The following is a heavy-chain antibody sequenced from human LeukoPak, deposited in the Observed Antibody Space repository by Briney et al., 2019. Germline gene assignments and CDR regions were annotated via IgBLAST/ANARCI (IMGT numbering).Heavy chain of an antibody. V-gene: IGHV4-4*07. J-gene: IGHJ4*02. CDR1: GGSISSYY. CDR3: ARDSSQYSSSSGIDY. Sequence: PSETLSLTCTVSGGSISSYYWSWIRQPAGKGLEWIGRIYTSGSTNYNPSLKSRVTISVDKSKNQFSLKPSSVTAADTAVYYCARDSSQYSSSSGIDYWGQGTLVTVSS. CDR2: IYTSGST. D-gene: IGHD6-6*01.